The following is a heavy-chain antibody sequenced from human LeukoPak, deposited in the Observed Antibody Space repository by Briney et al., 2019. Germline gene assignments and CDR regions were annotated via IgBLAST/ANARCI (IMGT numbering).Heavy chain of an antibody. CDR1: GGSISGYY. Sequence: PSETLSLTCTVSGGSISGYYWSWIRQPPGKGLEWIGYIYYSGSTNYNPSLKSRVTISVDTSKNQFSLKLSSVTAADTAVYFCARGEATSEYYFDYWGQGTLVTVSS. J-gene: IGHJ4*02. V-gene: IGHV4-59*01. CDR3: ARGEATSEYYFDY. CDR2: IYYSGST. D-gene: IGHD3-16*01.